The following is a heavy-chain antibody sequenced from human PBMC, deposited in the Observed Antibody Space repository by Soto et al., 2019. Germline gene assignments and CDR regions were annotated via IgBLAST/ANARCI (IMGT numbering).Heavy chain of an antibody. J-gene: IGHJ4*02. CDR3: ARGHGRFAH. V-gene: IGHV4-34*01. CDR2: INHSGFT. Sequence: SETLSLTCDVSGGSFTGYYWSWIRQPPGKGLEWIGEINHSGFTNYNPSLTGRVTISLDTSKSQFSLKLSSLTAADTAFYFCARGHGRFAHWGQGTLVTAPQ. CDR1: GGSFTGYY.